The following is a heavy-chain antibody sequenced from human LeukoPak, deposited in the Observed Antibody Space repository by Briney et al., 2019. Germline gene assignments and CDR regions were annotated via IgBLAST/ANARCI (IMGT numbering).Heavy chain of an antibody. CDR3: ASVVVTAIGRDY. CDR2: ISGSGGST. Sequence: GGSLSLSCAASGFTFSSYAMSWVRQAPGKGLEWVSTISGSGGSTYYADSVKGRFTISRDNSKNTVYLQMNSLRAEDTAVYYCASVVVTAIGRDYWGQGTLVTVSS. D-gene: IGHD2-21*02. V-gene: IGHV3-23*01. J-gene: IGHJ4*02. CDR1: GFTFSSYA.